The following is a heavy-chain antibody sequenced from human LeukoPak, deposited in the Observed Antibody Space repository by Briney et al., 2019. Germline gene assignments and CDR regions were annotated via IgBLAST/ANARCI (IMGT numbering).Heavy chain of an antibody. V-gene: IGHV4-31*03. D-gene: IGHD3-16*01. Sequence: SQILSLTCTVSGGSISSGGYYWSWIRQHPGKGLEWIGYIYYSGSTYYNPSLKSRVTISVDTSKNQFSLKLSSVTAADTAVYYCARGLGESYPFDYWGQGTLVTVSS. CDR1: GGSISSGGYY. CDR3: ARGLGESYPFDY. CDR2: IYYSGST. J-gene: IGHJ4*02.